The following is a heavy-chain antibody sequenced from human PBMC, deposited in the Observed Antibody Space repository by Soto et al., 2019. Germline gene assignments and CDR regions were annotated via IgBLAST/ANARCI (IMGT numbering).Heavy chain of an antibody. J-gene: IGHJ4*02. CDR2: IYYSGST. D-gene: IGHD2-15*01. CDR1: GGSISSGDYY. Sequence: KASETLSLTCTVSGGSISSGDYYWSWIRQPPGKGLEWIGYIYYSGSTYYNPSLKSRVTISVDTSKNQFSLKLSSVTAADTAVYYCARSADIVVVVAAPFFDYWGQGTLVTVSS. CDR3: ARSADIVVVVAAPFFDY. V-gene: IGHV4-30-4*01.